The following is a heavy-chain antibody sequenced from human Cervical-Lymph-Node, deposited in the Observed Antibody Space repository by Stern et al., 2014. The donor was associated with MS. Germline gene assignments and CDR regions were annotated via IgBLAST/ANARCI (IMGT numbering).Heavy chain of an antibody. V-gene: IGHV3-74*02. CDR1: GCTFRNYW. CDR2: INTAGTTI. J-gene: IGHJ4*02. CDR3: TKDTYGPEDY. D-gene: IGHD3-10*01. Sequence: EVQLEESGGGLVQPGGSLRLSCVASGCTFRNYWMHWVRQGPGKGLVWVARINTAGTTITHADSGKGRFTISRDNAKNTLYLQMNSLRVEDTAVYYCTKDTYGPEDYWGQGTSVTVSS.